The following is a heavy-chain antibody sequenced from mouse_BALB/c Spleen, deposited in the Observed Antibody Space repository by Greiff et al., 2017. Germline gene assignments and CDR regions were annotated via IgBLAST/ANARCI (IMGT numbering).Heavy chain of an antibody. CDR3: ARSDLYAMDY. CDR1: GYTFTSYY. CDR2: IYPGNVNT. Sequence: VKLQESGPELVKPGASVRISCKASGYTFTSYYIHWVKQRPGQGLEWIGWIYPGNVNTKYNEKFKGKATLTADKSSSTAYMQLSSLTSEDSAVYFCARSDLYAMDYWGQGTSVTVSS. V-gene: IGHV1S56*01. J-gene: IGHJ4*01.